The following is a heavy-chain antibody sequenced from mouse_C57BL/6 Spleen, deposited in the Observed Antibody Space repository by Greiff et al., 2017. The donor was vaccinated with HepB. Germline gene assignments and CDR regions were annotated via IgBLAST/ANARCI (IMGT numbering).Heavy chain of an antibody. D-gene: IGHD2-4*01. CDR2: IHPNSGST. Sequence: QVQLQQSGAELVKPGASVKLSCKASGYTFTSYWMHWVKQRPGQGLEWIGMIHPNSGSTNYNEKFKSKATLTVDKSSSTAYMQLSSLTSEDSAVYYCARSRDYDGGFAYWGQGTLVTVSA. V-gene: IGHV1-64*01. CDR3: ARSRDYDGGFAY. CDR1: GYTFTSYW. J-gene: IGHJ3*01.